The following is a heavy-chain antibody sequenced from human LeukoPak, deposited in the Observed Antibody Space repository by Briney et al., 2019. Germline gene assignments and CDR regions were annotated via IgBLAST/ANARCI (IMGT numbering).Heavy chain of an antibody. CDR1: GGSISSGDFY. CDR2: IYYSGST. J-gene: IGHJ4*02. D-gene: IGHD6-19*01. V-gene: IGHV4-30-4*01. Sequence: SQTLSLTCTVSGGSISSGDFYWSWIRQPPGKGLEWIGYIYYSGSTFYNPSLKSRITISVDTSKNQFSLKLSSVTAADTAVYYCARRDGVAGNDYWGQGTLVTVSS. CDR3: ARRDGVAGNDY.